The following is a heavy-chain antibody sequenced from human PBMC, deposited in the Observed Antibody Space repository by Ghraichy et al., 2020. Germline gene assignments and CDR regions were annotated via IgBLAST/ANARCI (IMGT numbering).Heavy chain of an antibody. CDR1: GFTFSSYS. Sequence: GGSLRLSCAASGFTFSSYSMNWVRQAPGKGLEWVSSISSSSSYIYYADSVKGRFTISRDNAKNSLYLQMNSLRAEDTAVYYCARDGLDTAMVTDYWGQGTLVTVSS. J-gene: IGHJ4*02. V-gene: IGHV3-21*01. D-gene: IGHD5-18*01. CDR3: ARDGLDTAMVTDY. CDR2: ISSSSSYI.